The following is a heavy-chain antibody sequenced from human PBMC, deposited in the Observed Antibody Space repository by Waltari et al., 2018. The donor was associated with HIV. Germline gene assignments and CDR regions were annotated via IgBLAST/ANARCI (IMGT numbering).Heavy chain of an antibody. CDR2: INHSGST. V-gene: IGHV4-34*01. D-gene: IGHD3-3*01. Sequence: QVQLQQWGAGLLKPSETLSLTCAVYGGSFSGYYWSWIRQPPGKGLEWIGEINHSGSTNYNPSLKSRVTISVDTSKNQFSLKLSSVTAADTAVYYCARAALRFLESYNWFDPWGQGTLVTVSS. CDR1: GGSFSGYY. CDR3: ARAALRFLESYNWFDP. J-gene: IGHJ5*02.